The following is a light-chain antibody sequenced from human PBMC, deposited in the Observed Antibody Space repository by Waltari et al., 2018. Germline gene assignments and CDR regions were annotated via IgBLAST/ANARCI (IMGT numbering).Light chain of an antibody. CDR3: QQTYSTWT. CDR1: QRISNN. J-gene: IGKJ1*01. CDR2: ATS. V-gene: IGKV1-39*01. Sequence: DIQMTQSPSSLSASVGDRATITCRASQRISNNLNWYQQKPGKAPKLLIYATSVLQSGVPSRFSGRGSGTDFTLTISSLQPEDFATYYCQQTYSTWTFGQGTAVEIK.